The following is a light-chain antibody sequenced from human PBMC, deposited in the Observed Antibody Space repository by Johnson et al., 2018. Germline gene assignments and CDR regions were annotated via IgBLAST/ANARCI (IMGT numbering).Light chain of an antibody. CDR2: ENN. Sequence: QSVLTQPPSVSAAPGQKVTISCSGSSSNIGNNYVSWYQQLPGTAPKLLIYENNKRPSGIPDRFSGSKSGTYATMGITGLQTGDEADYYCGTWDSRLSAGNVFGTGTKVTVL. V-gene: IGLV1-51*02. CDR3: GTWDSRLSAGNV. CDR1: SSNIGNNY. J-gene: IGLJ1*01.